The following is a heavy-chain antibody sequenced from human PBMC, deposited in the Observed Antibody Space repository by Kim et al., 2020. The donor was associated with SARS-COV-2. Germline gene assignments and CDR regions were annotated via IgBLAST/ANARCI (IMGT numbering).Heavy chain of an antibody. CDR1: GFTFTSYA. J-gene: IGHJ4*02. CDR2: ITGSGDST. D-gene: IGHD2-21*01. CDR3: AKNIGPIANRASDF. Sequence: GGSLRLSCAASGFTFTSYAMTWVRQAPGKGLEWVSSITGSGDSTYYADSVKGRFTISRDNSKNALYLQMNSLRAADTALYYCAKNIGPIANRASDFWAQGTLVTVSS. V-gene: IGHV3-23*01.